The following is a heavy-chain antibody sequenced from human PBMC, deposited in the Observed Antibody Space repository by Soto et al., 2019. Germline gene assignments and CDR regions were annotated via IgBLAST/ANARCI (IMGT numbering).Heavy chain of an antibody. D-gene: IGHD6-19*01. CDR3: ARRADDMYSSGDIDP. J-gene: IGHJ5*02. Sequence: PSETLSLTCTVSGGSISSSSYYWGWIRQPPGKGLEWIGSIYYSGSTYYNPSLKSRVTISVDTSKNQFSLKLSSVTAADTAVYYCARRADDMYSSGDIDPWGQGTLVIVSS. V-gene: IGHV4-39*01. CDR2: IYYSGST. CDR1: GGSISSSSYY.